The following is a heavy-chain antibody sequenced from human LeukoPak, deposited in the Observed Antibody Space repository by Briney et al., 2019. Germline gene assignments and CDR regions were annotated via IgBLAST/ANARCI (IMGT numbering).Heavy chain of an antibody. D-gene: IGHD6-19*01. CDR2: IYTGGTT. Sequence: SGGSLRLSCAASGFSVSSNYMSWVRQAPGMGLEWVSAIYTGGTTYYADSVKGRFTISRDNSKNTLYLQMNSLRAEDSAVYFCARDKLGSGYSSDFDCWGQGTLATVSS. V-gene: IGHV3-66*02. J-gene: IGHJ4*02. CDR3: ARDKLGSGYSSDFDC. CDR1: GFSVSSNY.